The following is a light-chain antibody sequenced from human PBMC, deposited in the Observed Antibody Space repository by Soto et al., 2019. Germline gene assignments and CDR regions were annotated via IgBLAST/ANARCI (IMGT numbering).Light chain of an antibody. CDR2: DAS. CDR1: QDISNY. CDR3: QQYDYLPIT. Sequence: DIQMSQSLSSLSASVGDSVTITCQASQDISNYLNWYQQKPGKAPKLLIYDASNLDIGVPSRFSGSGSGTHFTFTISSLQPEDFATYYCQQYDYLPITFGQGTDWRL. J-gene: IGKJ5*01. V-gene: IGKV1-33*01.